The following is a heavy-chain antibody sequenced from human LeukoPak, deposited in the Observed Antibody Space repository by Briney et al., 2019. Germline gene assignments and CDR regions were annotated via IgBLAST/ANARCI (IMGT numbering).Heavy chain of an antibody. Sequence: GGSLRLSCSASGFSFSNYPMHWVRQGPGKRLEYVSAISGNGDSTYYADSVKDRFFIYRDNYRNTLYLQMRSLRADDTAVYYCVKDFGGSWSKWFDLWGQGTLVTVSS. CDR2: ISGNGDST. CDR1: GFSFSNYP. J-gene: IGHJ5*02. V-gene: IGHV3-64D*06. CDR3: VKDFGGSWSKWFDL. D-gene: IGHD3-3*01.